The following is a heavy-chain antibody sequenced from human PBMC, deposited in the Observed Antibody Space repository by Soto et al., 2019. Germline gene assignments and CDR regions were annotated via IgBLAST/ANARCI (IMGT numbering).Heavy chain of an antibody. CDR1: GFTFSSYA. Sequence: QVQLVESGGGVVQPRRSLRLSCAASGFTFSSYAMHWVRQAPGKGLEWVAVISYDGSNKYYADSVKGRFTISRDNSKNTLYLQMNSLRAEDTAVYYCARDGQQLAYYYYGMDVWGQGTTVTVSS. CDR3: ARDGQQLAYYYYGMDV. CDR2: ISYDGSNK. J-gene: IGHJ6*02. V-gene: IGHV3-30-3*01. D-gene: IGHD6-13*01.